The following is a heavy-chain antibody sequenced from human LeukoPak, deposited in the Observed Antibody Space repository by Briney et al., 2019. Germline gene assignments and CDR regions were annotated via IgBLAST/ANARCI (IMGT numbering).Heavy chain of an antibody. D-gene: IGHD6-13*01. CDR2: ISYDGSNK. CDR1: GFTFSSYA. Sequence: GGSLRLSCAASGFTFSSYAMHWVRQAPGKGLEWVAVISYDGSNKYYADSAKGRFTISRDNSKNTLYLQMNSLRAEDTAVYYCARFIAAPYYFDYWGRGTLVTVSS. V-gene: IGHV3-30*04. J-gene: IGHJ4*02. CDR3: ARFIAAPYYFDY.